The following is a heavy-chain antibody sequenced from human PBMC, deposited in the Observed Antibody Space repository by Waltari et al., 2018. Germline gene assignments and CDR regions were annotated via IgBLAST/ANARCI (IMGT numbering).Heavy chain of an antibody. CDR3: ARDMGQYTNYVAY. V-gene: IGHV3-7*03. CDR1: GFTFGTHW. D-gene: IGHD3-10*01. Sequence: EVQLVESGGGLVQPGGSLRLPCAASGFTFGTHWMSWVRQAPGKGLEWVDNINEDGSDIYYVDSVKGRFTISRDNAKNSLYLQMNSLRAEDTAVYYCARDMGQYTNYVAYWGQGTLVIVSS. J-gene: IGHJ4*02. CDR2: INEDGSDI.